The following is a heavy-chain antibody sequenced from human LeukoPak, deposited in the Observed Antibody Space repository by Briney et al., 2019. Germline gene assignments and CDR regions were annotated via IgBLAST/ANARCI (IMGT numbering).Heavy chain of an antibody. CDR1: GGTFSSYA. J-gene: IGHJ5*02. Sequence: SVKVSCKASGGTFSSYAISWVRQAPGQGLEWMGGIIPIFGTANYAQKFQGRVTITTDESTSTAYMELSSLRSEDTAVYYCARVEEEYSSFNWFDAWGQGTLVTVSS. CDR2: IIPIFGTA. V-gene: IGHV1-69*05. D-gene: IGHD6-6*01. CDR3: ARVEEEYSSFNWFDA.